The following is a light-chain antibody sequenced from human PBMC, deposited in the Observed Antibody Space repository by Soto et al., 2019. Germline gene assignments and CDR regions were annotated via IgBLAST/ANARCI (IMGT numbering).Light chain of an antibody. J-gene: IGLJ2*01. V-gene: IGLV1-40*01. CDR1: SSNIGAGYD. Sequence: QSVLTQTPSVSGAPGQKITMSCTGSSSNIGAGYDVHWYQQIPGAAPRLLIYADTIRPSGVPDRFSGSRSGTSASLAITGLQAEDEADFYCQSYDSSLVGLIFGGGTKLTVL. CDR2: ADT. CDR3: QSYDSSLVGLI.